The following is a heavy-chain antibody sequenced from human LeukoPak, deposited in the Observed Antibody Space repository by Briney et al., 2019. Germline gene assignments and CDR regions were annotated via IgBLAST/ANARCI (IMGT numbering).Heavy chain of an antibody. CDR1: GGSISSYY. Sequence: SETLSLTCTVSGGSISSYYWSWIRQPPGKGLEWIRYIYYSGSTNYNPSLKSRVTISVDTSKNQFSLKLSSVTAADTAVYYCARMGDYYDSSGYSEWGQGTLVTVSS. CDR2: IYYSGST. CDR3: ARMGDYYDSSGYSE. J-gene: IGHJ4*02. D-gene: IGHD3-22*01. V-gene: IGHV4-59*01.